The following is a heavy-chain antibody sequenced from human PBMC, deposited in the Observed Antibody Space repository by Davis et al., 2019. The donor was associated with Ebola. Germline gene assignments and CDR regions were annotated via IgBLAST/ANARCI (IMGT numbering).Heavy chain of an antibody. CDR2: INHSGST. Sequence: GSLRLSCAVSGYSISSGYYWGWIRQPPGRGLEWIGEINHSGSTNYNPSLKSRVTISVDTSKNQFSLKLSSVTAADTAVYYCARGGYGRSYFDYWGQGTLVTVSS. CDR3: ARGGYGRSYFDY. CDR1: GYSISSGYY. V-gene: IGHV4-38-2*01. J-gene: IGHJ4*02. D-gene: IGHD1-1*01.